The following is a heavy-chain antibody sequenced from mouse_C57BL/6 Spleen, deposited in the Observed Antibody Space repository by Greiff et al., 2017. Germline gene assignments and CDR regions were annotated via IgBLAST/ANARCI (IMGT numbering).Heavy chain of an antibody. CDR1: GFTFSDYG. J-gene: IGHJ1*03. CDR2: ISSGSSTI. D-gene: IGHD1-1*01. Sequence: EVKLVESGGGLVKPGGSLKLSCAASGFTFSDYGMHWVRQAPEKGLEWVAYISSGSSTIYYADTVKGRFTISRDNAKNTLFLQMTSLRSEDTAMYYCARRAYGSSPGWYFDVWGTGTTVTVSS. V-gene: IGHV5-17*01. CDR3: ARRAYGSSPGWYFDV.